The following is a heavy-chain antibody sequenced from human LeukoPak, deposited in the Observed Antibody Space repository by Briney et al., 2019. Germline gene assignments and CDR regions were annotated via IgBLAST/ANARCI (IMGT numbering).Heavy chain of an antibody. CDR2: ISSSGSTI. CDR1: GFTFSDYY. J-gene: IGHJ4*02. CDR3: ARGDDYSNHNDY. Sequence: GSLRLSCAASGFTFSDYYLSWIRQAPGKGLEWVSYISSSGSTIYYADSVKGRFTISRDNANNSLYLKMNSLRAEDTAVYYCARGDDYSNHNDYWGQGTLVTVSS. D-gene: IGHD4-11*01. V-gene: IGHV3-11*04.